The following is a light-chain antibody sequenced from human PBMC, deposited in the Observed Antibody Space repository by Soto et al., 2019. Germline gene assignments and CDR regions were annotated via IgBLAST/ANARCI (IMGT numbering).Light chain of an antibody. V-gene: IGLV2-14*01. CDR2: AVN. CDR3: SAFTNSSTNV. J-gene: IGLJ1*01. Sequence: QSVLTQPASVSGSPGQSITISCTGTNSDIGAYSCVSWYQQYPGRAPKLMIYAVNNRPSGVSSRFSASKPGNTASLTIPGLQADDEADYYRSAFTNSSTNVVGAETKVTLL. CDR1: NSDIGAYSC.